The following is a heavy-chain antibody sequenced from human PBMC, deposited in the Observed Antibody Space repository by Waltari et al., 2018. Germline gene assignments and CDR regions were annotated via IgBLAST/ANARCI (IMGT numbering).Heavy chain of an antibody. J-gene: IGHJ4*02. CDR2: IGSKAYGGTT. CDR1: GFTFGDYA. Sequence: EVQLVESGGGLVQPGRSLRLSCTASGFTFGDYAMSWFRQAPGKGLEWVGFIGSKAYGGTTEYAASVKGRFTISRDDSKSIAYLQMNSLKTEDTAVYYCTREGYCSSTSCYARPFFDYWGQGTLVTVSS. CDR3: TREGYCSSTSCYARPFFDY. D-gene: IGHD2-2*01. V-gene: IGHV3-49*03.